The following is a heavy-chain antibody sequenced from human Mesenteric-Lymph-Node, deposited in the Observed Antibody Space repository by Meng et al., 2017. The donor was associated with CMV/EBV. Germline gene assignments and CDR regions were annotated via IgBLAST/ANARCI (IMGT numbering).Heavy chain of an antibody. J-gene: IGHJ5*02. Sequence: SFSGYYWSWIRQPPGKGLEWIGEINHSGSTNYNPSLKSRVTISVDTSKNQFSLKLSSVTAADTAVYYCASEPGYCSGTSCYGGRFDPWGQGTLVTVSS. V-gene: IGHV4-34*01. CDR1: SFSGYY. D-gene: IGHD2-2*01. CDR3: ASEPGYCSGTSCYGGRFDP. CDR2: INHSGST.